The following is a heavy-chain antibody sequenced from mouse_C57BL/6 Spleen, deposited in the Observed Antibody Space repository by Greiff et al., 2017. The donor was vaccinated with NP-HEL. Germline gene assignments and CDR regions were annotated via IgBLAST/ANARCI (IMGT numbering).Heavy chain of an antibody. J-gene: IGHJ1*03. CDR1: GYTFTDYY. Sequence: EVQLQQSGPELVKPGASVKISCKASGYTFTDYYMNWVKQSHGKSLEWIGDINPNNGGTSYNQKFKGKATLTVDKSSSTAYMELRSLTSEDSAVCYCARFLYDYDWYFDVWGTGTTVTVSS. D-gene: IGHD2-4*01. CDR2: INPNNGGT. CDR3: ARFLYDYDWYFDV. V-gene: IGHV1-26*01.